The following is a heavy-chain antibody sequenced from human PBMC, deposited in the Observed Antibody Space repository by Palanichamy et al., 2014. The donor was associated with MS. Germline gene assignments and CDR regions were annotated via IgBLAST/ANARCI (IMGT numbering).Heavy chain of an antibody. CDR3: ARDLTVFHYFDS. CDR1: GFTFSDYG. Sequence: QFYLVESGGGVVQPGKSLTLSCTASGFTFSDYGMHWVRQTPGKGLEWVAFIWYDGSNTYYGDFVKGRFTISRDNSKNTLYLQMNSLRVEGTALYFCARDLTVFHYFDSWGQGTLVSVSP. J-gene: IGHJ4*02. D-gene: IGHD4-17*01. CDR2: IWYDGSNT. V-gene: IGHV3-33*01.